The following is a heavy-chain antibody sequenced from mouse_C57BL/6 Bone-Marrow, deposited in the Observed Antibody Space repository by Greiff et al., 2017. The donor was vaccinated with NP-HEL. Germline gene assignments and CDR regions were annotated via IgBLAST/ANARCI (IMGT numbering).Heavy chain of an antibody. Sequence: EVMLVESGGGLVKPGGSLKLSCAASGFTFSDYGMHWVRQAPEKGLEWVAYISSGSSTIYYADTVKGRFTISRDNAKNTLFLQMTSLRSEDTAMYYCASGWLAWFAYWGQGTLVTVSA. J-gene: IGHJ3*01. D-gene: IGHD2-3*01. CDR1: GFTFSDYG. CDR2: ISSGSSTI. CDR3: ASGWLAWFAY. V-gene: IGHV5-17*01.